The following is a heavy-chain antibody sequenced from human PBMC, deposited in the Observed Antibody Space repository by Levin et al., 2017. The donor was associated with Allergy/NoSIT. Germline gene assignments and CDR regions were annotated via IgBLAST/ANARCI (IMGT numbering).Heavy chain of an antibody. J-gene: IGHJ6*02. CDR1: GYTFTDYY. V-gene: IGHV1-2*02. CDR3: ARELNVVVPTASSYYYYGMDV. CDR2: IYPYSGGS. Sequence: GESLKISRKASGYTFTDYYMYWVRQAPGQGLEWMGWIYPYSGGSNYAQKFQGRVTMTRDTSISTAYMELSRLRSDDTAVYYCARELNVVVPTASSYYYYGMDVWGQGTTVTVSS. D-gene: IGHD2-2*01.